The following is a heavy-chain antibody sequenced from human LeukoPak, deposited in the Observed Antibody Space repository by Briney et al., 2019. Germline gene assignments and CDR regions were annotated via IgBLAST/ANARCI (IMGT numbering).Heavy chain of an antibody. J-gene: IGHJ4*02. CDR2: ISGDGGST. CDR1: GFTFDGYA. D-gene: IGHD3-9*01. V-gene: IGHV3-43*02. Sequence: GGSLRLSCAASGFTFDGYAMHWVRQAPGKGLEWVSLISGDGGSTYYADSVKGRFTISRDNSKNSLYLQMNSLRTEDTALYYCAKDIGQLRYFDWLDYWGQGTLVTVSS. CDR3: AKDIGQLRYFDWLDY.